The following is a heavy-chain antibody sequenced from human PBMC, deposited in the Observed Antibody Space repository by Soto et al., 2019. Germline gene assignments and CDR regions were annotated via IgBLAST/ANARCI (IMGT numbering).Heavy chain of an antibody. D-gene: IGHD3-22*01. CDR3: ATLDYYDSSGYYSADY. J-gene: IGHJ4*02. Sequence: SGGSLRLSCAASGFTFSSYAMHWVRQAPGKGLEWVAVISYDGSNKYYADSVKGRFTISRDNSKNTLYLQMNSLRAEDTAVYYCATLDYYDSSGYYSADYWGQGTLVTVSS. CDR1: GFTFSSYA. V-gene: IGHV3-30-3*01. CDR2: ISYDGSNK.